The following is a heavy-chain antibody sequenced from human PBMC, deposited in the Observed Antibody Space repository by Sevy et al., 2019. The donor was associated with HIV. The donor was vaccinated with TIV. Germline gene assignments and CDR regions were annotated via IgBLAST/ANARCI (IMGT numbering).Heavy chain of an antibody. J-gene: IGHJ6*02. D-gene: IGHD6-13*01. Sequence: GSLRLSCAASGFTFSSYSMDWVRQAPGKGLEWVSYISSSGSTIYYADSVKGRFTISRDNAKNSLYLQMNSLRAEDTAVYYCARGGIAAADPTYYYYYGMDVWGQGTTVTVSS. CDR3: ARGGIAAADPTYYYYYGMDV. CDR1: GFTFSSYS. V-gene: IGHV3-48*04. CDR2: ISSSGSTI.